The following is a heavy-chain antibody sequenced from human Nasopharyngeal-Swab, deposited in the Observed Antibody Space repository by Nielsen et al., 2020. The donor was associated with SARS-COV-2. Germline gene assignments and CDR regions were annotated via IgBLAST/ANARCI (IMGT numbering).Heavy chain of an antibody. J-gene: IGHJ5*02. CDR2: ISSSGSTI. CDR3: ARDRGGGWFGDAGFDP. V-gene: IGHV3-11*04. D-gene: IGHD3-3*01. CDR1: GFTFSDYY. Sequence: GESLKISCAASGFTFSDYYMSWIRQAPGKGLEWVSYISSSGSTIYYADSVKGRFTISRDNAKNSLYLQMNSLRAEDTAVYYCARDRGGGWFGDAGFDPWGQGTLVTVSS.